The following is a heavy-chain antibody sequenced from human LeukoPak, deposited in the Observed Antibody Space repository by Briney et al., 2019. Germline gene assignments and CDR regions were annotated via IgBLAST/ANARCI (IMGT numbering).Heavy chain of an antibody. CDR3: ARMYYDFWSVPSMFDY. J-gene: IGHJ4*02. D-gene: IGHD3-3*01. V-gene: IGHV4-59*01. CDR2: IYYRGST. CDR1: GDSISRYY. Sequence: SETLSLTCTVSGDSISRYYWSWIRQPPGKGLEWVGYIYYRGSTNYNPSLKSRVTISGDTTKNQFSLKLNYVTAADTAIYYCARMYYDFWSVPSMFDYWGQGTLVTVSS.